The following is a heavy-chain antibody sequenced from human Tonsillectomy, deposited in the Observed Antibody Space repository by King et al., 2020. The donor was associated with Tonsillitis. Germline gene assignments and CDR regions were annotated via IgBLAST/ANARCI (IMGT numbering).Heavy chain of an antibody. CDR1: GFTFSSYA. Sequence: QLVQSGGGVVQPGRSLRLSCAASGFTFSSYAMHWVRQAPGKGLEWVAVISYDGSNKYYADSVKGRFTISRDNSKNTLYLQMNSLRAEDTAVYYCARDSLQLSWGRLDYWGQGTLVTVSS. V-gene: IGHV3-30-3*01. CDR2: ISYDGSNK. CDR3: ARDSLQLSWGRLDY. D-gene: IGHD7-27*01. J-gene: IGHJ4*02.